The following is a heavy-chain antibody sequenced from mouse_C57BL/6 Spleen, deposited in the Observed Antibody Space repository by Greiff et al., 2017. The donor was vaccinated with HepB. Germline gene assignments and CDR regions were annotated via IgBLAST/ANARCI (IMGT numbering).Heavy chain of an antibody. CDR1: GYTFTSYG. J-gene: IGHJ1*03. CDR2: IYPRSGNT. Sequence: QVQLQQSGAELARPGASVKLSCKASGYTFTSYGISWVKQRTGQGLEWIGEIYPRSGNTYYNEKFKGKATLTADKSSSTAYMQLSSLTSEDSAVYFCARFYYGSSYGYFDVWGTGTTVTVSS. CDR3: ARFYYGSSYGYFDV. V-gene: IGHV1-81*01. D-gene: IGHD1-1*01.